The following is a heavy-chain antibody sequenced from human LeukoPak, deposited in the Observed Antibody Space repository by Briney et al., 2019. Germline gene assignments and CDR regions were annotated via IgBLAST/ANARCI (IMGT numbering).Heavy chain of an antibody. CDR2: ISYDGSNK. CDR3: AREGGFPAFDY. D-gene: IGHD1-26*01. V-gene: IGHV3-30-3*01. J-gene: IGHJ4*02. Sequence: GGSLRLSCAASGFTFSSYAMHWVRQAPGKGLEWVAVISYDGSNKYYADSVKGRFTISRDNSKNTLYLQMNSLRAEDTAVYYCAREGGFPAFDYWGQGTLVTVSS. CDR1: GFTFSSYA.